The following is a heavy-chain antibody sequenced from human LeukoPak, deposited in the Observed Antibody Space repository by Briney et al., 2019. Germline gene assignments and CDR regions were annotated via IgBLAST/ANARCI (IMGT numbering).Heavy chain of an antibody. CDR1: GGSISSSSYY. D-gene: IGHD1-14*01. CDR2: IYYSGST. V-gene: IGHV4-39*07. Sequence: SETLSLTCTVSGGSISSSSYYWGWIRQPPGKGLEWIGSIYYSGSTYYNPSLKSRVTISVDTSKNQFSLKLSSVTAADTAVYYCARDPTETGGFDYWGQGTLVTVSS. CDR3: ARDPTETGGFDY. J-gene: IGHJ4*02.